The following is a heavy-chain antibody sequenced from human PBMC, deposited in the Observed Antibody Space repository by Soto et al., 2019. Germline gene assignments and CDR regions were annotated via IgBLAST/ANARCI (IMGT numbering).Heavy chain of an antibody. D-gene: IGHD5-12*01. CDR1: RFAVSDNY. CDR3: ATRTITLPH. Sequence: EVHLVESGGGLVQPGGSRRLSCAASRFAVSDNYMSWVRQAPGKGLEFVSLIYSGGTTRYADSVKGRFTISRDNSKNTLNLQMNNLRAEDTAVYYCATRTITLPHWGQGTLVTVSS. J-gene: IGHJ4*02. V-gene: IGHV3-66*01. CDR2: IYSGGTT.